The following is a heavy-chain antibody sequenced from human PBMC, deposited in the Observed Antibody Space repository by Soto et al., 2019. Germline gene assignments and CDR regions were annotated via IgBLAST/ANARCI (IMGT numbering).Heavy chain of an antibody. CDR1: GYAFIKYG. V-gene: IGHV1-18*01. D-gene: IGHD2-2*01. CDR3: ARVGPIVVEPSAANFYLYQGMDV. CDR2: ISPYNGDT. Sequence: QVPLKQSGGEVKNSGASVKVSCQSAGYAFIKYGINWVRQAPGKGLEWLGWISPYNGDTNYAQSLQDRITMTRDTSTSIAYMELRNLRSNDTAVYYCARVGPIVVEPSAANFYLYQGMDVWGQRTTVIVS. J-gene: IGHJ6*02.